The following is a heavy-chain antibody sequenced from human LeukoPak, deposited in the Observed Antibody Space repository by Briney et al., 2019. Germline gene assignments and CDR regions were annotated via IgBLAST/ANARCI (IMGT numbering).Heavy chain of an antibody. Sequence: GGSLRLSCAASGFTVSSNYMSWVRQAPGKGLEWVANIKQDGSEKYYVDSVKGRFTISRDNAKNSLYLQMNSLRAEDTAVYYCARAIKGHMDVWGKGTMVTVSS. J-gene: IGHJ6*03. CDR1: GFTVSSNY. CDR2: IKQDGSEK. V-gene: IGHV3-7*01. CDR3: ARAIKGHMDV.